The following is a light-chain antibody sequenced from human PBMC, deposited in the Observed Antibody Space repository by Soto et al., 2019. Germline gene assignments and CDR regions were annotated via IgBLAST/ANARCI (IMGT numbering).Light chain of an antibody. V-gene: IGLV2-14*01. CDR1: TDDIGTYEY. CDR2: GVN. CDR3: SSYTTGRSLPWV. J-gene: IGLJ1*01. Sequence: QSALTQPASVSGSPGQSITISCTGSTDDIGTYEYVSWHQHHPGKAPKLVIFGVNDRPSGLSDRFSGSKSGNTASLTISGLQLEDEAVYYCSSYTTGRSLPWVFGTGTKLTVL.